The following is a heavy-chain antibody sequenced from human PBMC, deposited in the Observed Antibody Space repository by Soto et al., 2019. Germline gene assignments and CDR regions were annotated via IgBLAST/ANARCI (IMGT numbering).Heavy chain of an antibody. Sequence: GRSLRLSCAASGFTFSSYSMNWVRQAPGKGLEWVSYISSSSSTIYYADSVKGRFTISRDNAKNSLYLQMNSLRAEDTAVYYCATLGGNYAYAPEYFDYWGQGTLVTVSS. CDR1: GFTFSSYS. J-gene: IGHJ4*02. CDR3: ATLGGNYAYAPEYFDY. CDR2: ISSSSSTI. D-gene: IGHD1-7*01. V-gene: IGHV3-48*01.